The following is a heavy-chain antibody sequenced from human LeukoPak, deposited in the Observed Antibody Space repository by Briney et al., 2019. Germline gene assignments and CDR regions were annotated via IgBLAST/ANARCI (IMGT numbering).Heavy chain of an antibody. CDR1: GGFISSSSYY. CDR3: ARRGKVYYYGMDV. CDR2: IYYSGST. Sequence: PSETLSLTCTVSGGFISSSSYYWGWIRQPPGKGLEWIGSIYYSGSTYYNPSLKSRVTISVDTSKNQFSLKLSSVTAADTAVYYCARRGKVYYYGMDVWGQGTTVTVSS. J-gene: IGHJ6*02. V-gene: IGHV4-39*01.